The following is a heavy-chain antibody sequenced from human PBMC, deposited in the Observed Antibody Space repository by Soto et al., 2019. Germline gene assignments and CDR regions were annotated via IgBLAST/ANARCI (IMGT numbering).Heavy chain of an antibody. CDR1: GFTFSSYG. CDR3: ASGLWFGEWYFDY. D-gene: IGHD3-10*01. CDR2: IWYDGSNK. J-gene: IGHJ4*02. V-gene: IGHV3-33*01. Sequence: QVQPVESGGGVVQPGRSLRLSCAASGFTFSSYGMHWVRQAPGKGLEWVAVIWYDGSNKYYADSVKGRFTISRDNSKNTLYLQMNSLRAEDTAVYYCASGLWFGEWYFDYWGQGTLVTVSS.